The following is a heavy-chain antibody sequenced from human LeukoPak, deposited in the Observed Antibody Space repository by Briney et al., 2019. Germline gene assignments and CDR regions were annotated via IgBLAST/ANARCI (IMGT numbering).Heavy chain of an antibody. V-gene: IGHV4-39*07. CDR1: GGSISSSNYY. D-gene: IGHD5-12*01. CDR3: AREGLATDDAFDI. CDR2: IYHSGST. J-gene: IGHJ3*02. Sequence: SETLSLTRTVSGGSISSSNYYWGWIRQPPGKGLEWIGSIYHSGSTYYNPSLKSRVTISVDTSKNQFSLKLSSVTAADTAVYYCAREGLATDDAFDIWGQGTMVTVSS.